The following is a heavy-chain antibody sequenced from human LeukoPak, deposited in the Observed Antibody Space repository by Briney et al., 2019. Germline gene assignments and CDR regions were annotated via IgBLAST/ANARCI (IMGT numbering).Heavy chain of an antibody. CDR3: ASSYFPAGVYYFDY. D-gene: IGHD7-27*01. V-gene: IGHV4-34*01. J-gene: IGHJ4*02. Sequence: PSETLSLTCAVYGGSFSGYYWSWIRQPPGKGLEWIWEINHSGSTNYNPSLKSRVTISVDTSKNQFSLKLSSVTAADTAVYYCASSYFPAGVYYFDYWGQGTLVTVSS. CDR2: INHSGST. CDR1: GGSFSGYY.